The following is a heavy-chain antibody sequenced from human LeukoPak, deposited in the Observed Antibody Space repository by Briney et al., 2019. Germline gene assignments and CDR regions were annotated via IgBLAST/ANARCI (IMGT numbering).Heavy chain of an antibody. CDR1: GFTFSSYW. D-gene: IGHD3-22*01. CDR2: IKKDGSEK. Sequence: GGSLRLSCAASGFTFSSYWMSWVRQAPGKGLEWVANIKKDGSEKYYVDSVKGRFTISRDNSKNSLYLQMDSLRTEDTALYYCAKAYYYDSSGYYQGYFDYWGQGTLVTVSS. J-gene: IGHJ4*02. CDR3: AKAYYYDSSGYYQGYFDY. V-gene: IGHV3-7*03.